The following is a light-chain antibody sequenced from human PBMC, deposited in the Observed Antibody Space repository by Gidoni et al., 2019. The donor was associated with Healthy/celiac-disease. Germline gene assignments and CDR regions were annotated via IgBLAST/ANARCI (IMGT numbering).Light chain of an antibody. CDR2: AAS. Sequence: TQMTQPPSSLSASVGDRVTIPCRASQSISSYLNWYQQKPGKAPKLLIYAASSLQSGVPSRFSGSGSGTDFTLTISSLQPEDFATYYCQQSYSTPYTFGQGTKLEIK. V-gene: IGKV1-39*01. CDR1: QSISSY. J-gene: IGKJ2*01. CDR3: QQSYSTPYT.